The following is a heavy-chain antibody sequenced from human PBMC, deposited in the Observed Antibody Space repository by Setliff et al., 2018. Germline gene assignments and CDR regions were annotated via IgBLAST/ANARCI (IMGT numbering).Heavy chain of an antibody. CDR1: GGSVSSASHY. J-gene: IGHJ1*01. Sequence: SETLSLTCTVSGGSVSSASHYWGWIRQAPGKGMEWIGSVYYSGYTYSKPSLQSRVSMSVDASKNQFSLKLASVTAADTAVYYCGRVDFTMIQGVVGHWGQGTLVTVSS. CDR2: VYYSGYT. D-gene: IGHD3-10*01. V-gene: IGHV4-39*07. CDR3: GRVDFTMIQGVVGH.